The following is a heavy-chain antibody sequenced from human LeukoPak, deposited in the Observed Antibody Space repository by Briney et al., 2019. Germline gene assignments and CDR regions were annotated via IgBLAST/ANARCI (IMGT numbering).Heavy chain of an antibody. CDR1: GFTFSSYG. V-gene: IGHV3-30*18. D-gene: IGHD2-2*01. CDR2: ISYDGSNK. J-gene: IGHJ5*02. Sequence: GRSLRLSCAASGFTFSSYGMHWVRQAPGKGLEWVAVISYDGSNKYYADSVKGRFTISRDNSKNTLYLQMNSLRAEDTAVYYCAKESLEYQLPKGYNWFDPWGQGTLVTVSS. CDR3: AKESLEYQLPKGYNWFDP.